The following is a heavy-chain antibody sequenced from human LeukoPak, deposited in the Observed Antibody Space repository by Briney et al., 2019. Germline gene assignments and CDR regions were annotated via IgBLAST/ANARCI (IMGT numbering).Heavy chain of an antibody. CDR2: ISPRSETI. CDR1: GFSFNRRG. V-gene: IGHV3-48*04. J-gene: IGHJ6*03. D-gene: IGHD3-16*01. Sequence: PGGSLRLSCATSGFSFNRRGMNWVRHPPGKGLKWVSYISPRSETIYYAESVKGRFTVSRDDSKDSLYLQMHTLRAEDTAVYYCARIDGPTVFTYYMDLWGKGTTVTVAS. CDR3: ARIDGPTVFTYYMDL.